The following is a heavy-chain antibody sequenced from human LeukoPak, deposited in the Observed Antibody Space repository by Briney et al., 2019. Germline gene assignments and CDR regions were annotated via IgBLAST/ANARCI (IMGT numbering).Heavy chain of an antibody. D-gene: IGHD2-15*01. CDR2: ISSSGSTI. CDR3: ARGDSAGYYYMDV. CDR1: GFTVSSNY. V-gene: IGHV3-11*01. Sequence: GGSLRLSCAASGFTVSSNYMSWVRQAPGKGLEWVSYISSSGSTIYYADSVKGRFTISRDNAKNSLYLQMNSLRAEDTAVYYCARGDSAGYYYMDVWGKGTTVTVSS. J-gene: IGHJ6*03.